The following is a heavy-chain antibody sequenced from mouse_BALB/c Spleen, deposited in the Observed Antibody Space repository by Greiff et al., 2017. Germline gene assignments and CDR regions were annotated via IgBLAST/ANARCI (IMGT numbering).Heavy chain of an antibody. CDR3: ARDSLYCNCGAMDY. CDR2: IRNKANDYTT. D-gene: IGHD2-1*01. CDR1: GFSFSDFY. V-gene: IGHV7-1*02. Sequence: EVKLVDSGAGLVQPGGSLKLSCAASGFSFSDFYMHWVRQTPGKRLEWIAAIRNKANDYTTDYSATVKARFIVSRDTDQSIIYLQMHDLRAEDTAIDDYARDSLYCNCGAMDYWGQGTSVTVSS. J-gene: IGHJ4*01.